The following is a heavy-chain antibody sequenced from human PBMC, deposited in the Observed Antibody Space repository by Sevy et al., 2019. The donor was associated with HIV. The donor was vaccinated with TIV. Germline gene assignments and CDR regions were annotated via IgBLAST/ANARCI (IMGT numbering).Heavy chain of an antibody. J-gene: IGHJ3*02. Sequence: ASVKVSCKASGYTFTSYGISWVRQAPGQGLEWMGWISAYNGNTNYAQKLQGRVTMTTDTSTSTAYMELRSLRSDDTAVYYCARGGAYYYDSSGSDDAFDIWGQGTMVTDSS. CDR1: GYTFTSYG. CDR3: ARGGAYYYDSSGSDDAFDI. V-gene: IGHV1-18*04. CDR2: ISAYNGNT. D-gene: IGHD3-22*01.